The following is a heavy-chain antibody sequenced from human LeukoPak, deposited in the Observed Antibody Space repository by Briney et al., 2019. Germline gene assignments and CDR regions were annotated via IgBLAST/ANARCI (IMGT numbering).Heavy chain of an antibody. V-gene: IGHV3-23*01. CDR3: AKDYSSNWYNWFDP. CDR2: ISTSVGST. D-gene: IGHD6-13*01. J-gene: IGHJ5*02. CDR1: GFTFSSFA. Sequence: GGSLRLSCAASGFTFSSFAMSWVRQAPGKGLEWVSAISTSVGSTYYADSVEGRFTISRDNSENTLYLQMNSLRAEDTAVYYCAKDYSSNWYNWFDPWGQGTLVTVSS.